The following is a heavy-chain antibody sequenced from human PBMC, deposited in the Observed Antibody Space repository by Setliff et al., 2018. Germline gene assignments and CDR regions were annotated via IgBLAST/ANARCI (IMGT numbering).Heavy chain of an antibody. V-gene: IGHV4-4*08. Sequence: SETLSLTCTVSGGSISTKNYYWSWIRQPPWKGLEWIGYIYTSGSTNYNPSLKSRVTISLDTSKNQFSLRLSSVTAADTAVYYCARGSYYDSSGYSPDFFDYWGQGTLVTAPQ. J-gene: IGHJ4*02. CDR3: ARGSYYDSSGYSPDFFDY. D-gene: IGHD3-22*01. CDR2: IYTSGST. CDR1: GGSISTKNYY.